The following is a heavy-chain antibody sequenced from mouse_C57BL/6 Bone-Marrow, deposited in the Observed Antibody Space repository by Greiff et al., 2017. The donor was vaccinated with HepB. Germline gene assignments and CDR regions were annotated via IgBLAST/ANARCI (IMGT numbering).Heavy chain of an antibody. D-gene: IGHD1-1*01. CDR1: GYTFTSYW. Sequence: VQLQQSGAELAKPGASVKLSCKASGYTFTSYWMHWVKQRPGQGLEWIGYINPSSGYTKYNQKFKDKATLTADKSSSTAYMQLSSLTYEDSAVYDCARRSTTVVADFDYWGQGTTLTVSS. J-gene: IGHJ2*01. CDR2: INPSSGYT. CDR3: ARRSTTVVADFDY. V-gene: IGHV1-7*01.